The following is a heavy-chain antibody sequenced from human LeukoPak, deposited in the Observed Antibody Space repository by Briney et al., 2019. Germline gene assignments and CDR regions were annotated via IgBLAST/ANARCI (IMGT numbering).Heavy chain of an antibody. CDR1: GFSLSTSGMC. D-gene: IGHD2-8*01. J-gene: IGHJ6*02. CDR2: IDWDDDK. CDR3: ARLTTRYCTNGRHYYYYGMDV. V-gene: IGHV2-70*01. Sequence: ESGPTLVNPTQTLTLTCTFSGFSLSTSGMCVSWIRQPPGKALEWLALIDWDDDKYYSTSLKTRLTISKDTSKNQVVLTMTNMDPVDTATYYCARLTTRYCTNGRHYYYYGMDVWGQGTTVTVSS.